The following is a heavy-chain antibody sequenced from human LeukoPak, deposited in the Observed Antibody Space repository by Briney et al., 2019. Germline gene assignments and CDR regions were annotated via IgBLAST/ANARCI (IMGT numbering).Heavy chain of an antibody. CDR1: GGSISSGSYY. D-gene: IGHD1-26*01. CDR3: AGGSYPDWFDP. Sequence: SQTLSLTCTVSGGSISSGSYYWSWLRQPAGKGLEWIGRIYTSGSTNYNPSLKSRVTISVDTSKNQFSLKLSSVTAADTAVYYCAGGSYPDWFDPWGQGTLVTVSS. J-gene: IGHJ5*02. V-gene: IGHV4-61*02. CDR2: IYTSGST.